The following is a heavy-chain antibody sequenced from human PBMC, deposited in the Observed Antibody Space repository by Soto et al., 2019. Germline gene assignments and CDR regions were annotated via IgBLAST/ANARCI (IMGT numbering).Heavy chain of an antibody. J-gene: IGHJ4*02. Sequence: QVQLQESGPGLVKPSETLSLTCTVSGGSISSYYWSWIRQPPGKGLEWIGYIYYSGSTNYNPSLKRQVNRSVDTYKNQFSLKLSSVTAADTAVYDCARDSGYQDYWGQGTLVTVSS. CDR3: ARDSGYQDY. CDR1: GGSISSYY. CDR2: IYYSGST. V-gene: IGHV4-59*01. D-gene: IGHD5-12*01.